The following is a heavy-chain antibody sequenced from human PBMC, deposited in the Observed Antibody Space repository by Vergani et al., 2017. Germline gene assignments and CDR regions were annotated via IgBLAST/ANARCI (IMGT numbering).Heavy chain of an antibody. CDR2: IGKDGINT. CDR1: GFTFSNFG. V-gene: IGHV3-30*02. CDR3: AKYMRGATGGLPDS. Sequence: QVQLVESAGGVVQPGGSLRLSCAASGFTFSNFGMHWIRQAPGKGLGWLAYIGKDGINTSYRDAVKGRFTVSRNNSKDILYLQMDSLRSEDTALYYCAKYMRGATGGLPDSWGPGSLVIVAS. J-gene: IGHJ4*02. D-gene: IGHD2-15*01.